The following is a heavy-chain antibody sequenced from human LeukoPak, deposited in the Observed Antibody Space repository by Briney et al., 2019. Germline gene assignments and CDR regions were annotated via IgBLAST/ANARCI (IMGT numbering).Heavy chain of an antibody. Sequence: ASVKVSCKASGYTFTSYDINWVRQATGQGLEWMGWMNPNSGNTGYAQKFQGRVTMTRNTSISTAYMELSSLRSEDTALYYCAKDSTSYCSGGSCSNWGQGTLVTVSS. CDR1: GYTFTSYD. V-gene: IGHV1-8*01. J-gene: IGHJ4*02. CDR3: AKDSTSYCSGGSCSN. CDR2: MNPNSGNT. D-gene: IGHD2-15*01.